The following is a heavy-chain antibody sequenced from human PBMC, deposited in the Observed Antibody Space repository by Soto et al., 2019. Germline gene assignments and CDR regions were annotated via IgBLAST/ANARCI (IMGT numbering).Heavy chain of an antibody. D-gene: IGHD3-9*01. CDR1: GDSVSSNSAA. CDR2: TYYRSKWYN. Sequence: QSQTLSLTCAISGDSVSSNSAAWNWIRQSPSRGLEWLGRTYYRSKWYNDYAVSVKSRKTINPDTSKNQFSLQLNSVTPEDTAGYYCARATVEEILTGYPHYYYYMDVWGKGTTVTVSS. V-gene: IGHV6-1*01. CDR3: ARATVEEILTGYPHYYYYMDV. J-gene: IGHJ6*03.